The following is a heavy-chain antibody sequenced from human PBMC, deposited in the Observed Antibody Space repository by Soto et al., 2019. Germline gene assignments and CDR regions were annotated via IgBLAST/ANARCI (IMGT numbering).Heavy chain of an antibody. J-gene: IGHJ4*02. CDR1: GFTFSNAW. D-gene: IGHD2-15*01. Sequence: GGSLRLSCAASGFTFSNAWMSWVRQAPGKGLEWIGRIKSKTDGGTRDYAAPVRGRFTISRDDSKNTQDLQMNSLKTEDTAVYYCASSGGDGCRYYVDYWGQGALVTVSA. CDR2: IKSKTDGGTR. CDR3: ASSGGDGCRYYVDY. V-gene: IGHV3-15*01.